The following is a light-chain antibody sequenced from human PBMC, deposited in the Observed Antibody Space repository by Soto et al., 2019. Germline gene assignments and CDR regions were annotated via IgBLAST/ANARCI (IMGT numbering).Light chain of an antibody. J-gene: IGKJ1*01. CDR1: QSVSSSY. V-gene: IGKV3-20*01. Sequence: EIVLTQSPGTLSLSPGERATLSCRASQSVSSSYLAWYQQKPGQAPRLLIYGASSRATGIPDGFSGSGSVTDFTLTISRLEPEDFAVYYCEQYGSSPETFGKGTKVEIK. CDR2: GAS. CDR3: EQYGSSPET.